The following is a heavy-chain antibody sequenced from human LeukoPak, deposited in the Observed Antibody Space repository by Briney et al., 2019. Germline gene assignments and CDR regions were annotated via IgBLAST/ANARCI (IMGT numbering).Heavy chain of an antibody. CDR1: GYTFTSYG. D-gene: IGHD6-19*01. CDR2: ISAYNGNT. J-gene: IGHJ6*03. V-gene: IGHV1-18*01. Sequence: ASVKVSCKASGYTFTSYGISWVRQAPGQGLEWMGWISAYNGNTNYAQKLQGRVTMTTDTSTSTAYMELRSLRSDDTAVYYCARDRMISSSGWYFHYYYMDVWGKGTTVTISS. CDR3: ARDRMISSSGWYFHYYYMDV.